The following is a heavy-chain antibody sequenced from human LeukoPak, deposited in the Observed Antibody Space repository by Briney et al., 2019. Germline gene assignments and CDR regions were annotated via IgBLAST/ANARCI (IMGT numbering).Heavy chain of an antibody. CDR3: ASSIPNYYGSGSYLRFDY. CDR1: GGSISSYY. Sequence: SETLSLTCTVSGGSISSYYWSWVWQPPGKGLEWIGFVYYTGSTNYSPSLKSRVTMSVDTSKNQFSLKLSSVTAADTAVYYCASSIPNYYGSGSYLRFDYWGQGTLVTVSS. CDR2: VYYTGST. D-gene: IGHD3-10*01. J-gene: IGHJ4*02. V-gene: IGHV4-59*12.